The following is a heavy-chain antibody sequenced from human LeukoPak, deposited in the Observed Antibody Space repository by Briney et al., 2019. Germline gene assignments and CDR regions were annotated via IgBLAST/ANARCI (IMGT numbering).Heavy chain of an antibody. Sequence: GASVKVSRKVSGYTLTELSMHWVRQAPGKGLEWMGGFDPEDGETIYAQKFQGRVTMTEDTSTDTAYMELSSLRSEDTAVYYCATGYYGSGSNLNFDYWGQGTPVTVSS. CDR3: ATGYYGSGSNLNFDY. D-gene: IGHD3-10*01. V-gene: IGHV1-24*01. J-gene: IGHJ4*02. CDR2: FDPEDGET. CDR1: GYTLTELS.